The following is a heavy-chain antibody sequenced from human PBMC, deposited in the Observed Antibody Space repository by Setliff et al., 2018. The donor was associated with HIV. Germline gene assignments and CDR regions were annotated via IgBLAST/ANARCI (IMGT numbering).Heavy chain of an antibody. CDR1: GYSISSNDW. D-gene: IGHD4-17*01. CDR3: AKKGNGDYHVDY. J-gene: IGHJ4*02. V-gene: IGHV4-28*05. CDR2: IYYSGSI. Sequence: KTSETLSLTCVVSGYSISSNDWWGWIRQSPGKGLEWIGYIYYSGSIYYNPSLKSRVTMSVDTSKNQFSLKLSSVTAVDTAVYYCAKKGNGDYHVDYWGQGTLVTV.